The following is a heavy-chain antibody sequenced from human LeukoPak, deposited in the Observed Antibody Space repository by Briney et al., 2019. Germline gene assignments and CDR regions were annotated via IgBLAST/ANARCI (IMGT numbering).Heavy chain of an antibody. D-gene: IGHD6-13*01. Sequence: GRSLRLSCAASGFTFSSYGMHWVRQAPGKGLEWVSYISYDGVNEYYADSVKGRFTISRDNSKNTLYLQMNSLRGDDTGMYFCAKDSSTSNYYYGLDVWGQGTTVTVSS. CDR3: AKDSSTSNYYYGLDV. CDR2: ISYDGVNE. V-gene: IGHV3-30*18. CDR1: GFTFSSYG. J-gene: IGHJ6*02.